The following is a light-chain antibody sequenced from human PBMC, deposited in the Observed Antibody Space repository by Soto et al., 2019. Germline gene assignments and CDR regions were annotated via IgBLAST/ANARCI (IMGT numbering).Light chain of an antibody. J-gene: IGKJ1*01. CDR2: GAS. Sequence: DIQMTQSPSSLSASVGDRVSITCRASQGISNYLAWYQQKPGKVPKLLIYGASTLQPGVPPRFSGSGSGTDFTLTISSLQPEDVATFYCQKYNSAPWTFGQGTRVEIK. V-gene: IGKV1-27*01. CDR3: QKYNSAPWT. CDR1: QGISNY.